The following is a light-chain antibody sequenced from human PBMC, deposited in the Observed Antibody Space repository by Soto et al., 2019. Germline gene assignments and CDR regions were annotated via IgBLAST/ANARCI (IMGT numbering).Light chain of an antibody. J-gene: IGKJ1*01. V-gene: IGKV1-27*01. CDR1: QGISNY. CDR3: QKYDSAPRT. CDR2: AAS. Sequence: DIQMTQSPPSLSASVGDRVTITCRASQGISNYLAWYQQKPGKVPKLLISAASTLQSGVPSRFSGSGSGTDFTLTISSLQSEDVATYYCQKYDSAPRTFGHGTKVDIK.